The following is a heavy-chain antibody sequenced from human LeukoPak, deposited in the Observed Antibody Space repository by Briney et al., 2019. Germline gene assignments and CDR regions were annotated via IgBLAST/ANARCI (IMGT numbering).Heavy chain of an antibody. V-gene: IGHV3-11*04. CDR2: ISSSGSTI. Sequence: GGSLRLSCAASGFTFSDYYMSWIRQAPGKGLEWVSYISSSGSTIYYADSVKGRFTMSRDNAKKSLYLQMNSLRAEDTAVYYCAREGTNWDFDYWGQGTLVTVSS. J-gene: IGHJ4*02. CDR3: AREGTNWDFDY. D-gene: IGHD7-27*01. CDR1: GFTFSDYY.